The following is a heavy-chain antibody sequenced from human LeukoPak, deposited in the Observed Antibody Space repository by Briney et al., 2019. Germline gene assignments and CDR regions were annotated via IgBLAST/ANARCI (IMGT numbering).Heavy chain of an antibody. CDR1: GYTFTSYG. D-gene: IGHD5-18*01. CDR3: ARVRDTAMATGKTYNWFDP. CDR2: ISAYNGNT. J-gene: IGHJ5*02. Sequence: ASVKVSCKASGYTFTSYGISWVRQAPGQGLEWMGWISAYNGNTNYAQKLQGRVTMTTDTSTSTAYMELRSLRSDDTAVYYCARVRDTAMATGKTYNWFDPWGQGTLVTVSS. V-gene: IGHV1-18*01.